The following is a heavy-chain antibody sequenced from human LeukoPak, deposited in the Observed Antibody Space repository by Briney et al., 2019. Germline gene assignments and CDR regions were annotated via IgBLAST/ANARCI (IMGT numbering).Heavy chain of an antibody. CDR2: INIGGTNT. V-gene: IGHV3-11*01. CDR1: GFTFNDYY. CDR3: ATDGAGFDT. J-gene: IGHJ5*02. Sequence: PGGSLRLSCAASGFTFNDYYMSWIRQAPGKGLEWLSYINIGGTNTHYADSVKGRFTISRDNAKKSLYLEMNNLRAEDTAVYYCATDGAGFDTWGEGVLVTVSS.